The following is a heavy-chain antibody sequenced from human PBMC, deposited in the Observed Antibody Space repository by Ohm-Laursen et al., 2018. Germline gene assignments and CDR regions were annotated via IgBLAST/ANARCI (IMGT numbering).Heavy chain of an antibody. Sequence: SLRLSCAASGFTFSSYAMNWVRQAPGKGLEWVSAISGSGGSTYYADSVEGRFTISRDNSKNTLYLQTNSLRAEDTAVYYRARDRIDFDYWGQGTLVTVSS. CDR3: ARDRIDFDY. D-gene: IGHD2-21*01. J-gene: IGHJ4*02. V-gene: IGHV3-23*01. CDR1: GFTFSSYA. CDR2: ISGSGGST.